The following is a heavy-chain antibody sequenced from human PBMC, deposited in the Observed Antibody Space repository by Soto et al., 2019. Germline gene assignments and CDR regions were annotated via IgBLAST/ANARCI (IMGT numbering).Heavy chain of an antibody. Sequence: ESGGGLVKPGGSLRLSCAASGFTFSDYSMNWVRQAPGKGLEWVSSITASSGYIYYADSVKGRFTISRDNAKNSLYLQMNSLRAEDTAVYYCARDEEARPYFYGMDVWGQGTTVTVSS. CDR1: GFTFSDYS. D-gene: IGHD6-6*01. V-gene: IGHV3-21*01. CDR2: ITASSGYI. J-gene: IGHJ6*02. CDR3: ARDEEARPYFYGMDV.